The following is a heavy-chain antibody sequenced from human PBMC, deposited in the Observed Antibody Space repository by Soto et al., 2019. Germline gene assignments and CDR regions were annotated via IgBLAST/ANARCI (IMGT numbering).Heavy chain of an antibody. CDR3: ATEGDSSGWYNWFDP. V-gene: IGHV3-48*01. CDR2: ISSGTSTI. CDR1: GFTFSSYN. Sequence: GSLRLSCAASGFTFSSYNINWVRQAPGKGLEWVSYISSGTSTIYYADSVKGRFTISRDNAKNSLYLQMNSLRAEDTAVYYCATEGDSSGWYNWFDPWGQGTLVTVS. D-gene: IGHD3-22*01. J-gene: IGHJ5*02.